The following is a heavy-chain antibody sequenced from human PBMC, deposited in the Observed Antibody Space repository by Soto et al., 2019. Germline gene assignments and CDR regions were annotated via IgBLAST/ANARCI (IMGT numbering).Heavy chain of an antibody. D-gene: IGHD2-8*01. CDR1: GFTVSSNY. CDR3: ARERDGQNPNWFEL. V-gene: IGHV3-53*02. CDR2: IYSGGST. J-gene: IGHJ5*02. Sequence: EVQVVETGGGLIQPGGSLRLSCAVSGFTVSSNYMSWVRQPPGKGPEWVSDIYSGGSTYYADSVKGRFTISRDNSKNTLYLQMNSLRAEDTAVYYCARERDGQNPNWFELWGQGTMVTVSS.